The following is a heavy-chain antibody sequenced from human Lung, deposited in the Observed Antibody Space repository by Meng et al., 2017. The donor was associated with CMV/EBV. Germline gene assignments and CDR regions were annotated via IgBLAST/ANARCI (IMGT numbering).Heavy chain of an antibody. CDR3: SSGNGKSDCDY. CDR1: GFTFTNSW. Sequence: EVQLVESGGCLLKPVGSLGPSCAASGFTFTNSWMNWVRQAPGKGLEWVGRINTSAGSRKTHYIATVNSRFTISRDDSQNTVYLQVNSLDTEDTAMYYCSSGNGKSDCDYWGQGTLVTVSS. V-gene: IGHV3-15*07. CDR2: INTSAGSRKT. J-gene: IGHJ4*02.